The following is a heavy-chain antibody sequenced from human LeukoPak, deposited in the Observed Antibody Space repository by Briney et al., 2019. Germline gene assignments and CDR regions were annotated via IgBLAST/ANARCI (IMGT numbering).Heavy chain of an antibody. D-gene: IGHD7-27*01. Sequence: GRTLRLSCAASGFTFSNYAFHWVRQAPGKVLEWVAVISYDGTYTNHAGSVQGRFSISRENSKNTLHLQMNSLRPEDAALYYCAVNWGLRGELDYWGQGTLVTVSS. CDR1: GFTFSNYA. V-gene: IGHV3-30-3*01. CDR2: ISYDGTYT. J-gene: IGHJ4*02. CDR3: AVNWGLRGELDY.